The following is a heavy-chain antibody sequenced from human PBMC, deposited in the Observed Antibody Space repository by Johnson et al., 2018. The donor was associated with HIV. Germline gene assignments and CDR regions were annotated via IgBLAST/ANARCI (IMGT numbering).Heavy chain of an antibody. J-gene: IGHJ3*02. Sequence: QVQLVESGGGLVQPGGSLRLSCEASGFTFSSYAVHWVRQAPGKGLEWVALISYGGKNKYYADSVKGRFTISRDNSKNTLYLEMNSLRPEDTAVYYCAREYSSLSQGAFDIWGQGTMVTVSS. D-gene: IGHD6-6*01. V-gene: IGHV3-30*04. CDR3: AREYSSLSQGAFDI. CDR2: ISYGGKNK. CDR1: GFTFSSYA.